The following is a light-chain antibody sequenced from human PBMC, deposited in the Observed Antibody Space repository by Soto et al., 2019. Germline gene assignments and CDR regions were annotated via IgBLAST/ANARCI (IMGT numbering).Light chain of an antibody. CDR3: QLYGGSLRFT. J-gene: IGKJ3*01. CDR2: GAS. Sequence: EIVLMQSAGTLSLSPGERATLSCRASPSVSSSYLAWYQQKPGQAPRLLIYGASNRATGIPDRFSGSGSGTDFTLTISRLEPEDFAVYYCQLYGGSLRFTFGPGTKVDSK. CDR1: PSVSSSY. V-gene: IGKV3-20*01.